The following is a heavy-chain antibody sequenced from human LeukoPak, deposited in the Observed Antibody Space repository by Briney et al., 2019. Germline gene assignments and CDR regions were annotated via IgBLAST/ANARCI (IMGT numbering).Heavy chain of an antibody. CDR1: GFTFSSYP. V-gene: IGHV3-64D*09. CDR3: VCPESGYSHGYGY. J-gene: IGHJ4*02. CDR2: ISDTGGST. Sequence: GGSLRLSCSASGFTFSSYPMHWVRQSPGKGLEYVSAISDTGGSTFYADSVQGRFTTSRDNSKNTLSLQMRSLRAEDTALYYCVCPESGYSHGYGYWGQGTLVTVSS. D-gene: IGHD5-18*01.